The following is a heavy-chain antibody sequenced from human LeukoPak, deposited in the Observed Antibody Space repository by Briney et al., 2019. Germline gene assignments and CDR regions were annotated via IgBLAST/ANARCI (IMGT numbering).Heavy chain of an antibody. D-gene: IGHD3-10*01. Sequence: ASVKVSCKASGYTFTSYYMHWVRQAPGQGLEWMGWISTYNGNTNYAQKLQGRLTMTTDTSTSTAYMELRSLRSDDTAVYYCARDRGVYYFDYWGQGTLVTVSS. J-gene: IGHJ4*02. V-gene: IGHV1-18*04. CDR1: GYTFTSYY. CDR3: ARDRGVYYFDY. CDR2: ISTYNGNT.